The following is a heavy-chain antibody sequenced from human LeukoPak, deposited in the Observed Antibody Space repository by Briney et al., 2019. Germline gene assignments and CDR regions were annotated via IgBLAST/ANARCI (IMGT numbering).Heavy chain of an antibody. CDR3: ARDRTTLIDY. CDR2: ITSSSGTI. V-gene: IGHV3-48*02. CDR1: GFTFSSCS. D-gene: IGHD1-14*01. Sequence: GGSLRLSYSASGFTFSSCSMDWVRQAPGKGLEWLSYITSSSGTIYYADSVKGRFTVSRDNAKNSLYLQMNSLRDEDTAVYYCARDRTTLIDYWGQGIQVTVSS. J-gene: IGHJ4*01.